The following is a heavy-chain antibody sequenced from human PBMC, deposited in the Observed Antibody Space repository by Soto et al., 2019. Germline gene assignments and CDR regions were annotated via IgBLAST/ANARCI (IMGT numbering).Heavy chain of an antibody. V-gene: IGHV4-39*01. CDR3: ARLGGITGYSSAWYKFEH. CDR1: GGSVSSSSSY. J-gene: IGHJ4*02. Sequence: SETLSLTCAVSGGSVSSSSSYWGWIRQPPGKGLEWVGNIYYSGSTYYNPSLKSRVTISVDTSKNQFSLKLSSVTAADTAVYYCARLGGITGYSSAWYKFEHWGQGTLVTVSS. CDR2: IYYSGST. D-gene: IGHD6-19*01.